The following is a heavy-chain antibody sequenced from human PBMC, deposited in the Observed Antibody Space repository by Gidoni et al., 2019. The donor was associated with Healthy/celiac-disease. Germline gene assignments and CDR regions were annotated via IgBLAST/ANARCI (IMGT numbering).Heavy chain of an antibody. CDR2: INPSGGST. D-gene: IGHD3-22*01. CDR1: GYTFTSYY. J-gene: IGHJ4*02. CDR3: AREGAPTRGYYYDSSGSSPDC. V-gene: IGHV1-46*01. Sequence: QVQLVQSGAEVKKPGASVKVSCKASGYTFTSYYMPWLRQAPGQGLEWMGIINPSGGSTSYAQKFQGRVTMTRDTSTSTVYMELSSLRSEDTAVYYCAREGAPTRGYYYDSSGSSPDCWGQGTLVTVSS.